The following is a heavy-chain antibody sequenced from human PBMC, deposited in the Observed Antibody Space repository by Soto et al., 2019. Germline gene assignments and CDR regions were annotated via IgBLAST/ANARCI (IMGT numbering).Heavy chain of an antibody. Sequence: QVQLQESGPGLVKPSETLSLTCTVSGGSISGYYWSWLRQPPGKGPEWIGYIHYSGSTSYNSSLRSRVTISEDTWKNQLSLSLTSVTATDTAVYYCARHGSGTYDYWGQGTLVTVSS. D-gene: IGHD1-26*01. CDR2: IHYSGST. J-gene: IGHJ4*02. CDR3: ARHGSGTYDY. CDR1: GGSISGYY. V-gene: IGHV4-59*08.